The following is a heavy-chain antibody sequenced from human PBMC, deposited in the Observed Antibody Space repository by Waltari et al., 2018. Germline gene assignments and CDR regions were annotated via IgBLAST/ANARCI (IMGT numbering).Heavy chain of an antibody. CDR3: AKVDNVGLNNY. V-gene: IGHV3-53*01. J-gene: IGHJ4*02. Sequence: EVQLVESGGDLIQPGGSLRLSCAASGFTAGNNFMGWVRQAPGKGLGWVSVIYSGGSTNYIDSVRGRFTISRDSSKNTLYLQMNSLRAEDTAVYYCAKVDNVGLNNYWGQGTLVTVSS. CDR1: GFTAGNNF. D-gene: IGHD1-1*01. CDR2: IYSGGST.